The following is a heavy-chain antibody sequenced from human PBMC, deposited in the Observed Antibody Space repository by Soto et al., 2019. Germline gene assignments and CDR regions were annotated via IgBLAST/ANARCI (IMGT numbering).Heavy chain of an antibody. CDR1: GDSINNYY. D-gene: IGHD6-13*01. CDR3: AKYRRTEAEGFTLDY. CDR2: IYHTGST. Sequence: SETLSLTCTVSGDSINNYYWSWIRQPPGKRLEWIGYIYHTGSTTYNPSLESRVTMSVDTSKNQFSLKLSSVNAADTAVYYCAKYRRTEAEGFTLDYWGRGTLVTVYS. J-gene: IGHJ4*02. V-gene: IGHV4-59*01.